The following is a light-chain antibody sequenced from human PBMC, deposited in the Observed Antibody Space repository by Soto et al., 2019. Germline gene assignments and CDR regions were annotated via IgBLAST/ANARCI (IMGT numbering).Light chain of an antibody. J-gene: IGKJ4*01. Sequence: EIVLTQSPGTLSLSPGERATLSCRASQSVSSSYLAWYQQKPGQAPRLLIYGASSRATGIPDRFSGSGSGTDFTLTISRLEPEDFAVYYCQQYGSSPGLTFCGGTKVDIK. CDR1: QSVSSSY. CDR2: GAS. CDR3: QQYGSSPGLT. V-gene: IGKV3-20*01.